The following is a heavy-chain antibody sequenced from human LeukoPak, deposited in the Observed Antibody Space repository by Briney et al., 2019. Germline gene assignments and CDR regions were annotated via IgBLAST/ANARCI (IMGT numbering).Heavy chain of an antibody. CDR2: IYHSGST. D-gene: IGHD3-16*01. Sequence: PSQTLSLTCAVSGGSISSGGYSWSWIRQPPGKGLEWIGYIYHSGSTYYNPSLKSRVTISVDRSKNQFSLKLSSVTAADTAVYYCARVVSGGTLDYWGQGTLVTVSS. J-gene: IGHJ4*02. CDR1: GGSISSGGYS. V-gene: IGHV4-30-2*01. CDR3: ARVVSGGTLDY.